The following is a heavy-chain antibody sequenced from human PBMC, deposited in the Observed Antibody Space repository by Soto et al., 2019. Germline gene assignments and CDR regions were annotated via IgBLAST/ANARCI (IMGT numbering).Heavy chain of an antibody. CDR3: AKRPFLNPRDRSGWYFDY. D-gene: IGHD6-19*01. CDR1: GFTFSSYA. CDR2: ISGRGEST. J-gene: IGHJ4*02. Sequence: EVQLLESGGGFVQSGGSLRLSCEASGFTFSSYAMSWVRQAPGKGLEWLSSISGRGESTDYADSVKGRFTISRDKSKNTLYLQMSRLRAEDTAVYYCAKRPFLNPRDRSGWYFDYWGQGILVTVSS. V-gene: IGHV3-23*01.